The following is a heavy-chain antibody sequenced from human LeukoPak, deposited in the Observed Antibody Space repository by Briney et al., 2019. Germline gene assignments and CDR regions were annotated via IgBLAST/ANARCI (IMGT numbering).Heavy chain of an antibody. D-gene: IGHD2-2*01. J-gene: IGHJ6*02. V-gene: IGHV4-59*01. CDR3: ARDRGGGYCSSTSCHYGMDV. Sequence: SETLSLTCTVSGGSISSYYWSWIRQPPGKGLEWIGYIYYSGSTNYNPSLKSRVTISVDTSKNQFSLRLSSVTAADTAVYYCARDRGGGYCSSTSCHYGMDVWGQGTTVTVSS. CDR1: GGSISSYY. CDR2: IYYSGST.